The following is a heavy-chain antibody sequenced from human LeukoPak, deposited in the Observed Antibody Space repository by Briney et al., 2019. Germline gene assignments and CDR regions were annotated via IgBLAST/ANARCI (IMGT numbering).Heavy chain of an antibody. Sequence: GRSLRLSCAASGFTFSSYAMHWVRQAPGKGLEWVAVISYDGSNKYYADSVKGRFTISRDNSKNTLYLQMNSLRAEDTAVYYCARAVVAAEYYFDYWGQGTLVTVSS. CDR3: ARAVVAAEYYFDY. D-gene: IGHD5-12*01. CDR1: GFTFSSYA. V-gene: IGHV3-30-3*01. J-gene: IGHJ4*02. CDR2: ISYDGSNK.